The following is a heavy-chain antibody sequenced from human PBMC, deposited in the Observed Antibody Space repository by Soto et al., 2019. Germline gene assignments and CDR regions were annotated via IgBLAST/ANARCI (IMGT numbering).Heavy chain of an antibody. V-gene: IGHV3-7*05. CDR3: AREAYDSSGYYVLFDY. Sequence: PGGSLRLSCAASGFTFSSYWMSWVRQAPGKGLEWVANIKQDGSEKYYVDSVKGRFTISRDNAKNSLYLQMNSLRAEDTAVYYCAREAYDSSGYYVLFDYWGQGTLVTVSS. CDR2: IKQDGSEK. CDR1: GFTFSSYW. J-gene: IGHJ4*02. D-gene: IGHD3-22*01.